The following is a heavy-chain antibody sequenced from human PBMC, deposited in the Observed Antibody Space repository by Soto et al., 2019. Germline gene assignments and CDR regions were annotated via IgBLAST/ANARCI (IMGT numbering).Heavy chain of an antibody. D-gene: IGHD3-16*02. CDR2: IKSKTDGGTT. V-gene: IGHV3-15*01. Sequence: GGSLRLSCAASGFTFSNAWMSWARQAPGKGLEWVGRIKSKTDGGTTDYAAPVKGRFTISRDDSKNTLYLQMNSLKTEDTDVYYFTSPLHLGELSFPMSAAAFDIWGQWTMVT. CDR3: TSPLHLGELSFPMSAAAFDI. CDR1: GFTFSNAW. J-gene: IGHJ3*02.